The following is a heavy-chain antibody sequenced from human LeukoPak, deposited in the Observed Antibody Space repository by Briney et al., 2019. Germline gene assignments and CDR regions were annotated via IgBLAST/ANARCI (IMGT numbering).Heavy chain of an antibody. CDR2: IYYSGST. CDR3: ARQSGPYSSSWFDY. D-gene: IGHD6-13*01. V-gene: IGHV4-39*01. Sequence: PSETKSLTCAVSGGSISSSSFYWGWIRQPPGEGLEWIGSIYYSGSTSYNPSLKSRVTISVDTSKNQFSLNLSSVTAADTAVYYCARQSGPYSSSWFDYWGPGTLVTVSS. CDR1: GGSISSSSFY. J-gene: IGHJ4*02.